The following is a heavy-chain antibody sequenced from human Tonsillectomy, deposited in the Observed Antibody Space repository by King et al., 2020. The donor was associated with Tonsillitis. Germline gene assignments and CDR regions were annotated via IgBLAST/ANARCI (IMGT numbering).Heavy chain of an antibody. CDR3: ARGVAPADPFDL. Sequence: VQLQESGPGLVKPSETLSLICGVSGYSISSGYYWGWIRQPPGKGLEWIGSISHSGNTYYNPSLKSRVTISVDTSKNQFSLQLNSVTAADTAVYYCARGVAPADPFDLWGQGTLVTVSS. CDR2: ISHSGNT. V-gene: IGHV4-38-2*01. CDR1: GYSISSGYY. J-gene: IGHJ4*02. D-gene: IGHD2-2*01.